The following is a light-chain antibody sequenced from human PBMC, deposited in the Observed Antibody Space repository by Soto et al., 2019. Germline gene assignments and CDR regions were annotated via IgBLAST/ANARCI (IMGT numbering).Light chain of an antibody. CDR3: CSYAGSFSWL. V-gene: IGLV2-11*01. Sequence: QSVLTQPRSVSGSPGQSVTIPCTGTSSDVGRYNLVSWYQQHPGEVPKLIMYDVSQRPLVVPDRFSGTKSGDTASLTISGLQGDDEADFYCCSYAGSFSWLFGGGTQLTVL. J-gene: IGLJ3*02. CDR2: DVS. CDR1: SSDVGRYNL.